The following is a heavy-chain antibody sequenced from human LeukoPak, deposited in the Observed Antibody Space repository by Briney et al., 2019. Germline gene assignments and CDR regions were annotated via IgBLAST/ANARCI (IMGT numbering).Heavy chain of an antibody. V-gene: IGHV1-69*13. CDR3: ARDLIGNEGNDYGDYGMVY. D-gene: IGHD4-17*01. Sequence: SVKVSCKASGGSLSTYAINWVRQVPGRGLEWMGGIIPFYSATDYAQKLQGRVTITADESTNTAYMELNSLTSKDTAVYYCARDLIGNEGNDYGDYGMVYWGQGTLVTVSS. CDR1: GGSLSTYA. J-gene: IGHJ4*02. CDR2: IIPFYSAT.